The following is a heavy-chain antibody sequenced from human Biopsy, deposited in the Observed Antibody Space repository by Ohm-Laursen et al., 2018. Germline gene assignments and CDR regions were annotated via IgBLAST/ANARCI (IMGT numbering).Heavy chain of an antibody. V-gene: IGHV4-59*08. D-gene: IGHD1-26*01. CDR1: GGSISSYY. CDR3: ARHAPSYSGSYWRYFDL. J-gene: IGHJ2*01. CDR2: IYYTGST. Sequence: TLSLTCTVSGGSISSYYWSWIRQPPGKGLEWIGYIYYTGSTNYNPSLKSRVTISVDASMNHLPLRQTSVTAADTAVYYCARHAPSYSGSYWRYFDLWGRGTLVTVSS.